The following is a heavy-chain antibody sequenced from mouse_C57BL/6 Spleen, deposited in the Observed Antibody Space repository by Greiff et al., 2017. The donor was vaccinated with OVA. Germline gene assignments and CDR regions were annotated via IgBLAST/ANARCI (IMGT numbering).Heavy chain of an antibody. CDR3: TREGAYYSNYDLAY. CDR1: GFTFSSYA. J-gene: IGHJ3*01. V-gene: IGHV5-9-1*02. D-gene: IGHD2-5*01. Sequence: EVMLVESGEGLVKPGGSLKLSCAASGFTFSSYAMSWVRQTPEKRLEWVAYISSGGDYFYSADTVKGRFTISRDNARNTLYLQMSSLKSEDTAMYYCTREGAYYSNYDLAYWGKGTLGTVSA. CDR2: ISSGGDYF.